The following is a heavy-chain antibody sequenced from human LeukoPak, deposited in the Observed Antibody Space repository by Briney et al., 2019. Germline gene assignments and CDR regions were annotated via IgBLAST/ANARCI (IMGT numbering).Heavy chain of an antibody. J-gene: IGHJ6*03. V-gene: IGHV3-53*01. CDR2: IYSDGTT. Sequence: PGGSLRLSCAASGFTVSSNYMSWVRQAPGKGLECVSVIYSDGTTYYADSVKGRFTISRDKSKNTLHLQMNILRAEDTAVYYCAVYYYGSGSQKRYYYYMDVWGKGTTVTVSS. D-gene: IGHD3-10*01. CDR1: GFTVSSNY. CDR3: AVYYYGSGSQKRYYYYMDV.